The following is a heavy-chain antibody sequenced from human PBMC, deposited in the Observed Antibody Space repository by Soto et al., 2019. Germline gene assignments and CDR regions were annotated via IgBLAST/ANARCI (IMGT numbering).Heavy chain of an antibody. CDR2: IYYSGST. V-gene: IGHV4-59*01. Sequence: SETLSLTCTVSNGSLSSNYWSWIRQSPGKGLEWIGNIYYSGSTNYNPSLKSRVTISVDTSKNQFSLKLSSVTAADTAVYYCARGGGYDSSGYSYWGQGTLVTVSS. CDR3: ARGGGYDSSGYSY. D-gene: IGHD3-22*01. J-gene: IGHJ4*02. CDR1: NGSLSSNY.